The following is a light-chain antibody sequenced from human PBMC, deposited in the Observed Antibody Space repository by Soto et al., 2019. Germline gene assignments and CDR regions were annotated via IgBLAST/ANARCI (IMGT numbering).Light chain of an antibody. J-gene: IGLJ1*01. CDR1: TSDVGGYNY. Sequence: QSAPTPPAPVSGSPGQSITMLCTGTTSDVGGYNYVSWYLQHPGKTPKLLTYEVSSRPSGVSNRFSGATSGNTASLTISWVQSEDEVNVYCGSYTSNSTTLVFGSGTKV. CDR3: GSYTSNSTTLV. CDR2: EVS. V-gene: IGLV2-14*01.